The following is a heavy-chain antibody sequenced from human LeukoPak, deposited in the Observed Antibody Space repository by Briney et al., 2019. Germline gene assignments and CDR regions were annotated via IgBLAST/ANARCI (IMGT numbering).Heavy chain of an antibody. V-gene: IGHV5-51*01. CDR2: IYPGDSDT. CDR1: GYSFTSYW. D-gene: IGHD2-15*01. Sequence: GESMKISCKGSGYSFTSYWIGWVRQMPGKGLDWMGIIYPGDSDTRYSPSFQGQVTISADKSISTAYLQWSSLKASDTTMYYCARQYCSGGSCYCDYWGQGTLVTVSS. CDR3: ARQYCSGGSCYCDY. J-gene: IGHJ4*02.